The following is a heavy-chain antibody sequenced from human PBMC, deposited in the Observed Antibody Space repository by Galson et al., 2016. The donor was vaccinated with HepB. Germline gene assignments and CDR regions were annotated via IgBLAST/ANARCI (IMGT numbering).Heavy chain of an antibody. D-gene: IGHD1/OR15-1a*01. CDR2: TYYRSKWDN. Sequence: CAISGDSVSSNSAAWNWIGQSPSRGLEWLGRTYYRSKWDNDYAVSVKSRIIVNPDTSKNQFSLQLNSVTPEDTAVYYCVEQRKGAPYGMDVWGQGTTVTVSS. V-gene: IGHV6-1*01. CDR3: VEQRKGAPYGMDV. J-gene: IGHJ6*02. CDR1: GDSVSSNSAA.